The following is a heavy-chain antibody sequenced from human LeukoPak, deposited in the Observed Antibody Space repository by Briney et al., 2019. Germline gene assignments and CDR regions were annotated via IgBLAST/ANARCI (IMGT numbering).Heavy chain of an antibody. CDR1: GGSVSSYIYH. CDR3: ARQVVAVAGTGYFDY. D-gene: IGHD6-19*01. CDR2: IYNTGST. V-gene: IGHV4-39*01. J-gene: IGHJ4*02. Sequence: SETLSLTCTVSGGSVSSYIYHWSWIRQPPGKGLEWIGNIYNTGSTNYNPSLKSRGTISVDTSKNQFSLKLNSVTAADTAVYFCARQVVAVAGTGYFDYWGQGTLVTVSS.